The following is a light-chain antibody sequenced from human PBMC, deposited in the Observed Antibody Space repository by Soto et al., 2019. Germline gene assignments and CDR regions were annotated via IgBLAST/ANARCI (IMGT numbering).Light chain of an antibody. CDR1: SSDVGKYDL. CDR3: CSYGLIRPYV. V-gene: IGLV2-23*02. CDR2: EVT. Sequence: QSALTQPASVSGSPGQSITISCAGTSSDVGKYDLVSWYQQHPGKAPKLIIYEVTKRPSGVSNRFSGSKSGNAASLTISGLQTEDEADYYCCSYGLIRPYVFGPGTQLTVL. J-gene: IGLJ7*01.